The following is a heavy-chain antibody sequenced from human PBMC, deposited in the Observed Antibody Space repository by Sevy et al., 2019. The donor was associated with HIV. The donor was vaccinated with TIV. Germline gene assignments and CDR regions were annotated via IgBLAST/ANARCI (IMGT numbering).Heavy chain of an antibody. J-gene: IGHJ3*01. V-gene: IGHV3-74*01. Sequence: GGSLRLSCAASGFTLTKYWMHWVRQVPGEGLQWVSRIKGDGSRTSYADSVKGRFTISRDYGRNTIYLQMNRLRVDDMGIYYCAREPVPPTSDDAFDVWGQGTMVTVSS. CDR2: IKGDGSRT. CDR3: AREPVPPTSDDAFDV. D-gene: IGHD2-2*01. CDR1: GFTLTKYW.